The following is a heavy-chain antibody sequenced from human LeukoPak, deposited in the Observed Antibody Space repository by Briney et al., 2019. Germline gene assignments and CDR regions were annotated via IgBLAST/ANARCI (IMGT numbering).Heavy chain of an antibody. J-gene: IGHJ4*02. CDR2: IYYSGST. V-gene: IGHV4-39*01. Sequence: PSETLSLTCTVSGGSISSSSYYWGWIRQPPGKGLEWIGSIYYSGSTYYNPSLKSRVTISVDTSKNQFSLKLSSVTAADTAVYYRAGGYGSGRLGDYFDYWGQGTLVTVSS. CDR3: AGGYGSGRLGDYFDY. CDR1: GGSISSSSYY. D-gene: IGHD3-10*01.